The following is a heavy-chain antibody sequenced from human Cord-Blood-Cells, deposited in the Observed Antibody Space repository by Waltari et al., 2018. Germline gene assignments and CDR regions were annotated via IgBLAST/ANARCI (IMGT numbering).Heavy chain of an antibody. D-gene: IGHD5-12*01. V-gene: IGHV4-59*08. Sequence: QVQLQESGPGLVKPSETQSLTCTVSGGHTSSYYWTCVRQPPWKGLEWLVYIYYSGSTIYNPSLKSLVTISVDTSENQFSLKLSSVTAADTAVYYCARGGYNLFDYWGQGTLVTVSS. CDR2: IYYSGST. CDR1: GGHTSSYY. CDR3: ARGGYNLFDY. J-gene: IGHJ4*02.